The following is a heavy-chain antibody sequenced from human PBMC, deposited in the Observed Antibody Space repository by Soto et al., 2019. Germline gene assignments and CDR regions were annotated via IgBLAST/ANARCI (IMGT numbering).Heavy chain of an antibody. CDR1: GFTFSSYA. V-gene: IGHV3-23*01. CDR2: ISGSGGST. D-gene: IGHD6-13*01. Sequence: GGSLRLSCAASGFTFSSYAIRWVRQAPGKGLEWVSAISGSGGSTYYAESVKGRFTISRYNSKNTLYLQMNSLRVEDTDVYYLVKCSSSWYVDQTHYYYYYMDVWGKGTTVTVSS. J-gene: IGHJ6*03. CDR3: VKCSSSWYVDQTHYYYYYMDV.